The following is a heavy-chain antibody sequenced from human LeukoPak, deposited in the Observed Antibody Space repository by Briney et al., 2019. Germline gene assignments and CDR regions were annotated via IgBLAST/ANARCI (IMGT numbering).Heavy chain of an antibody. CDR1: GGTFSSYA. Sequence: GASVKVSCKASGGTFSSYAFNWVRQAPGQGLEWMGGIIPIFDTANYAQKFQDRVTITADESTGTAYMELSSLRSEDTAVYYCTRGIPVTGTFDYWGQGTLVTVSS. J-gene: IGHJ4*02. CDR2: IIPIFDTA. D-gene: IGHD6-19*01. V-gene: IGHV1-69*01. CDR3: TRGIPVTGTFDY.